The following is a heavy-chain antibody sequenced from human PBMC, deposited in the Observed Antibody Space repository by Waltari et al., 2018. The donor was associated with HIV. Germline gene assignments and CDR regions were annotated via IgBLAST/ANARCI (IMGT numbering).Heavy chain of an antibody. CDR2: INHSGST. V-gene: IGHV4-34*01. CDR1: GGSFSGYY. D-gene: IGHD2-21*02. Sequence: QVQLQQWGAGLLKPSETLSLTCAVYGGSFSGYYWSWIRQPPGKGLEWIGEINHSGSTNYNPSLKSRVTISVDTSKNQFSLKLSSVTAADTAVYYCAREAAIAARRGVVTASYFDYWGQGTLVTVSS. J-gene: IGHJ4*02. CDR3: AREAAIAARRGVVTASYFDY.